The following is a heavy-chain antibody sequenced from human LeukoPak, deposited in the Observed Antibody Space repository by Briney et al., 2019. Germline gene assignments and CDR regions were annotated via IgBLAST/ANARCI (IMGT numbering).Heavy chain of an antibody. CDR1: GGSISSSSYY. D-gene: IGHD3-9*01. J-gene: IGHJ4*02. CDR2: IYYSGST. V-gene: IGHV4-39*01. CDR3: ARLTYYDILTGYSIDY. Sequence: SETLSLTCIVSGGSISSSSYYWGWIRQPPGKGLEWIGSIYYSGSTYYNPSLKSRVTISVDTSKNQFSLKLSSVTAADTAVYYCARLTYYDILTGYSIDYWGQGTLVTVSS.